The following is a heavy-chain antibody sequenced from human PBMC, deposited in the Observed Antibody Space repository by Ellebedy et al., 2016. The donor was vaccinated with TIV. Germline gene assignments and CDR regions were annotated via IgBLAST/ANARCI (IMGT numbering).Heavy chain of an antibody. CDR1: GDTFSNYA. D-gene: IGHD3-16*02. Sequence: AASVKVSCKASGDTFSNYAISWVRQAPGQGLEWMGWISAYNGNTNYAQKLQGRVTMTTDTSTSTAYMELRSLRSDDTAVYYCARDQGDDYVWGSYLDYWGQGTLVTVSS. V-gene: IGHV1-18*01. J-gene: IGHJ4*02. CDR2: ISAYNGNT. CDR3: ARDQGDDYVWGSYLDY.